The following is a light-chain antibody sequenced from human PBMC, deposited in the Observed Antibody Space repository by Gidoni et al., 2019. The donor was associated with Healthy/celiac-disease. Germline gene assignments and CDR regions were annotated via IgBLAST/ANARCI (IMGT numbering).Light chain of an antibody. J-gene: IGLJ2*01. Sequence: SYELTPPPSVSAFPGQTASITCSGDNLGDKYAFWYQQKPGQSPVLVIYQDSKRPSGIPERFSGSNPGNTATLTISGTQAMDESDYYCQAWDSSTAVFGGGTKLTVL. CDR1: NLGDKY. CDR3: QAWDSSTAV. V-gene: IGLV3-1*01. CDR2: QDS.